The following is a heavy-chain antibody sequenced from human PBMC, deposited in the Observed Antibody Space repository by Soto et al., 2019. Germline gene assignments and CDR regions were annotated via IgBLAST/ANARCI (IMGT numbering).Heavy chain of an antibody. D-gene: IGHD5-18*01. CDR3: ARGRGDTAMVPRVNPFDY. CDR2: ISYDGSNK. CDR1: GFTFSSYA. Sequence: PGRSLRLSCAASGFTFSSYAMHWVRQAPGKGLEWVAVISYDGSNKYYADSVKGRFTISRDNSKNTLYLQMNSLRAEDTAVYYCARGRGDTAMVPRVNPFDYCGEGTLVTVSS. J-gene: IGHJ4*02. V-gene: IGHV3-30-3*01.